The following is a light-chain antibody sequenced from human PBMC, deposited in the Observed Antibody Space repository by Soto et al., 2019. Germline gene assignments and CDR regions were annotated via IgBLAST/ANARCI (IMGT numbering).Light chain of an antibody. CDR3: QQSYSTPFT. Sequence: DIQMTQSPSSLSASVGDRVTITCRASQSISSYLNWYQQKPGKAPKLLIYAASSLQSGVPSRFSGSGSGTDFTHTISSLQPEDFATYYCQQSYSTPFTFGGGTKVDIK. V-gene: IGKV1-39*01. CDR1: QSISSY. CDR2: AAS. J-gene: IGKJ4*01.